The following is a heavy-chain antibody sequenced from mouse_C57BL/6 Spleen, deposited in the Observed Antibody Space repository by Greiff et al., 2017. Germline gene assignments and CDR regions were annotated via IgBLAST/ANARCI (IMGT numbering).Heavy chain of an antibody. CDR1: GYSITSGYY. CDR3: ARGGLLPIAY. J-gene: IGHJ3*01. D-gene: IGHD2-10*01. Sequence: DVQLQESGPGLVKPSQSLSLTCSVTGYSITSGYYWNWIRQFPGNKLEWMGYISYDGSNNYNPSLKNRISITRDTSKNQFFLKLNSVTTEDTATYYCARGGLLPIAYWGQGTLVTVSA. V-gene: IGHV3-6*01. CDR2: ISYDGSN.